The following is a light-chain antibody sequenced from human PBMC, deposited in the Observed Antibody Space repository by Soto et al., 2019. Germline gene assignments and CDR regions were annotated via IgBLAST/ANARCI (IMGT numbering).Light chain of an antibody. J-gene: IGKJ4*01. V-gene: IGKV3-15*01. CDR2: GAS. CDR3: QQYSNWPPVT. Sequence: ETVMTQSPATLSVSPGERATLSCRASQSVSNKVAWYQQKSGQAPSLLIYGASTRATGIPVRFSGSGSGTEFTLTISSLQSEDFAVYYCQQYSNWPPVTFGGGTKVEIK. CDR1: QSVSNK.